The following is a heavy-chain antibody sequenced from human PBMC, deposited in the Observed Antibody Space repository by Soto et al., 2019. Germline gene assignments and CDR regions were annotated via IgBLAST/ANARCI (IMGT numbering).Heavy chain of an antibody. V-gene: IGHV4-39*01. CDR1: GGSISSSSYY. CDR3: ARHGDYYGSGSLFYYYYGMDV. Sequence: SSETLSLTCTVSGGSISSSSYYWGWIRQPPGKGLEWIGSIYYSGSTYYNPSLKSRVTISVDTSKNQFSLKLSSVTAADTAVYYCARHGDYYGSGSLFYYYYGMDVWGQGTTVTVSS. D-gene: IGHD3-10*01. J-gene: IGHJ6*02. CDR2: IYYSGST.